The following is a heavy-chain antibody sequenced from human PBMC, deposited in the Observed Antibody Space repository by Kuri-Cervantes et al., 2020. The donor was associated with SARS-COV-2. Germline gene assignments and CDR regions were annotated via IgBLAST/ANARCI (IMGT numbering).Heavy chain of an antibody. J-gene: IGHJ4*02. Sequence: ETLSLTCTVSGYSISSGYYWGWIRQPPGKGPEWIGSIYHSGSTYYNPSLKSRVTISVDTSKNQFSLKLSSVTAADTAVYYCARTVTTTPDYWGQGTLVTVSS. D-gene: IGHD4-11*01. CDR3: ARTVTTTPDY. CDR2: IYHSGST. CDR1: GYSISSGYY. V-gene: IGHV4-38-2*02.